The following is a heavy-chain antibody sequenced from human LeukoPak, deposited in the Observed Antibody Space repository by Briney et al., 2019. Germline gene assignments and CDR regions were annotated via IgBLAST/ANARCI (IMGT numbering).Heavy chain of an antibody. V-gene: IGHV1-46*01. CDR2: INPSGSSA. Sequence: EASVKVSCKASGYTFTSYYMHWVRQAPGQGLEWMGFINPSGSSAAYAQKFQGRLTMTRDVFTSTDYMELTSLTSDDTAVYYCARDNSVGETAWWFDPWGQGTLVTVSS. J-gene: IGHJ5*02. CDR3: ARDNSVGETAWWFDP. D-gene: IGHD1-26*01. CDR1: GYTFTSYY.